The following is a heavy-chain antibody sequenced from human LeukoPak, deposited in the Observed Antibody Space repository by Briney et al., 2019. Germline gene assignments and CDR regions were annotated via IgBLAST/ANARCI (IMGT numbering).Heavy chain of an antibody. D-gene: IGHD3-10*01. V-gene: IGHV4-30-4*01. CDR1: GGSISSGDYY. CDR2: IYYSGST. CDR3: AREDRGVIPPNYYYYGMDV. Sequence: SQTLSLTCPVSGGSISSGDYYWSWIRQPPGKGLEWIGYIYYSGSTYYNPSLKSRVTISVDTSKNQFSLKLSSVTAADTAVYYCAREDRGVIPPNYYYYGMDVWGQGTTVTVSS. J-gene: IGHJ6*02.